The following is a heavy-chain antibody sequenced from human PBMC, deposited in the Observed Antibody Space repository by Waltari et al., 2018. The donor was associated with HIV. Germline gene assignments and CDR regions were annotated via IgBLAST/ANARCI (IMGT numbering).Heavy chain of an antibody. CDR1: GFTFTSSA. J-gene: IGHJ3*02. D-gene: IGHD1-26*01. CDR3: AAYSGSHGEFDI. V-gene: IGHV1-58*01. Sequence: QMQLVQSGPEVKKPGTSVKVSCKASGFTFTSSAVQWVRQARGQRLEWIGWIVVGSGNTNYAQKFQERVTITRDMSTSTAYMELSSLRSEDTAVYYCAAYSGSHGEFDIWGQGTMVTVSS. CDR2: IVVGSGNT.